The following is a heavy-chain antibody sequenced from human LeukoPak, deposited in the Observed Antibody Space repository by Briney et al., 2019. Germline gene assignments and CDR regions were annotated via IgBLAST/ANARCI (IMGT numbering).Heavy chain of an antibody. CDR1: GYTFTSYY. CDR2: INPSGGST. CDR3: ARDLVVVVAARYGMDV. J-gene: IGHJ6*02. Sequence: ASVKVSCKASGYTFTSYYMHWVRQAPGQGLEWMGIINPSGGSTSYAQKFQGRVTMTRETSTSTVYMELSSMRSEDTAVYYCARDLVVVVAARYGMDVWGQGTTVTVSS. D-gene: IGHD2-15*01. V-gene: IGHV1-46*01.